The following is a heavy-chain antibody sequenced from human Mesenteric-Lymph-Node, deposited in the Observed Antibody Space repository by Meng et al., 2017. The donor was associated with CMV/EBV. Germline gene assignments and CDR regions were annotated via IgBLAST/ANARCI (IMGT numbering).Heavy chain of an antibody. J-gene: IGHJ5*02. D-gene: IGHD2-2*02. Sequence: SVKVSCKASGYTFTSYDINWVRQAPGQGLEWMGWIIPILGIANYAQKFQGRVTITADKSTSTAYMELSSLRSEDTAVYYCARDRGCSSTSCYKGPNWFDPWGQGTLVTVSS. CDR2: IIPILGIA. V-gene: IGHV1-69*10. CDR3: ARDRGCSSTSCYKGPNWFDP. CDR1: GYTFTSYD.